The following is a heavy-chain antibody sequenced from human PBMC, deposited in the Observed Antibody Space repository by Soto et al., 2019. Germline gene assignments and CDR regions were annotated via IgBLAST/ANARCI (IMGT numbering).Heavy chain of an antibody. D-gene: IGHD2-15*01. CDR1: GGSISTYL. CDR2: IYYSGST. V-gene: IGHV4-59*01. J-gene: IGHJ4*02. Sequence: SETLSLTCTVSGGSISTYLWSWIRQPPRKGLEWIGYIYYSGSTNYNPSLKSRVTISVDTSKNQFSLKLTSVTAADTAVYYCARSRGSTRSFDYWGQGTMVTV. CDR3: ARSRGSTRSFDY.